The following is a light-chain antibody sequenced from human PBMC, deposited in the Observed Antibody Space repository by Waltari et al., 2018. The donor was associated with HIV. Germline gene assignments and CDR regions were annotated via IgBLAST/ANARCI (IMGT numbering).Light chain of an antibody. J-gene: IGLJ1*01. CDR3: CSYAGSSTLYV. Sequence: QSALTQPASVSGSPGQSITISCPGTSSDVGSYNLFSWYQQHPGKAPKLMIYEGSKRPSGVSNRFSGSKSGNTASLTISGLQAEDEADYYCCSYAGSSTLYVFGTGTKVTVL. CDR1: SSDVGSYNL. CDR2: EGS. V-gene: IGLV2-23*01.